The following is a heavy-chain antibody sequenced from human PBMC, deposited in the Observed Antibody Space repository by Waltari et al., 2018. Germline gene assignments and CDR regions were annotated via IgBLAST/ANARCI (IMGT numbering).Heavy chain of an antibody. J-gene: IGHJ4*02. V-gene: IGHV1-69*08. CDR3: ARDLGGYSSGWYYFDY. D-gene: IGHD6-19*01. CDR2: IIPSFGTA. CDR1: GGTFSSYA. Sequence: QVQLVQSGAEVKKPGSSVKVSCKASGGTFSSYAISWVRQAPGKGLEWMGRIIPSFGTANYAQKYQGRVTITADKSTGTAYMELSRLRSEDTAVYYCARDLGGYSSGWYYFDYWGQGTLVTVSS.